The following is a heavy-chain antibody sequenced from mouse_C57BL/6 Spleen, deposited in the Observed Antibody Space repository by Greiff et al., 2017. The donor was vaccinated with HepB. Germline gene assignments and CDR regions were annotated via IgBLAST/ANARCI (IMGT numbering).Heavy chain of an antibody. Sequence: DVMLVESGGGLVKPGGSLKLSCAASGFTFSDYGMHWVRQAPEKGLEWVAYISSGSSTIYYADTVKGRFTISRDNAKNTLFLQMTSLRSEDTAMYYCVRGGYPRYYAMDYWGQGTSVTVSS. V-gene: IGHV5-17*01. CDR1: GFTFSDYG. D-gene: IGHD2-2*01. J-gene: IGHJ4*01. CDR2: ISSGSSTI. CDR3: VRGGYPRYYAMDY.